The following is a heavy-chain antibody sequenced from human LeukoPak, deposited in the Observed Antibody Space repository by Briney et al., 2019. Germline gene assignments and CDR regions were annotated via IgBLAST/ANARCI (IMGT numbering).Heavy chain of an antibody. Sequence: GGSLRLSCAASGFTFSSYAMTWVRQAPGKGLEWVSAFSGSAGTTYYADSVKGRFTISRDNSKNTLYLQMNSLKAEDTAVYYCARGVWFGESWASYWGQGTLVTVSS. D-gene: IGHD3-10*01. CDR2: FSGSAGTT. V-gene: IGHV3-23*01. J-gene: IGHJ4*02. CDR3: ARGVWFGESWASY. CDR1: GFTFSSYA.